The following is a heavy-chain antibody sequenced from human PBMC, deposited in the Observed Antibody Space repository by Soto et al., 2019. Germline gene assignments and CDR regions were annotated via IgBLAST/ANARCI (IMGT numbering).Heavy chain of an antibody. D-gene: IGHD1-7*01. V-gene: IGHV6-1*01. Sequence: PSQTLSLTCAISGDSVYSNSTAWNWIRLSPSRGLEWLARTYYRSRWYNDYAVSVRSRITVNPDTSKNQFSLQLTSVTPEDTAVYYCAGTTSRQWYYMDVWGKGTTVTASS. CDR1: GDSVYSNSTA. CDR3: AGTTSRQWYYMDV. CDR2: TYYRSRWYN. J-gene: IGHJ6*03.